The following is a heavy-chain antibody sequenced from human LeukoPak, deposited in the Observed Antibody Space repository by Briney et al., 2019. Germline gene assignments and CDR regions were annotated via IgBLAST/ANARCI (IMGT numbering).Heavy chain of an antibody. CDR3: ARWGFFRGVNLDY. D-gene: IGHD3-10*01. J-gene: IGHJ4*02. Sequence: SQTLSLTCTVSGGSISSGDYYRSWIRQPPGKGLEWIGYIYYSGSTYYNPSLKSRVTISVDTSKNQFSLKLSSVTAADTAVYYCARWGFFRGVNLDYWGQGTLVTVSS. V-gene: IGHV4-30-4*01. CDR2: IYYSGST. CDR1: GGSISSGDYY.